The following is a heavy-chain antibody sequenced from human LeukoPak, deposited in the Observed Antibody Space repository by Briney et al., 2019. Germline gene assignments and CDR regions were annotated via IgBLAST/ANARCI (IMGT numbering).Heavy chain of an antibody. Sequence: SETLSLTCTVSGGSISGYYWSWIRQPPGKGLQWIGYISYSGGTNYNPSLKSRVTISVDTSKNQFSLKLSSVTAADTAMYYCAGETYHDILTGTDYSGQGTLVTVSS. CDR1: GGSISGYY. V-gene: IGHV4-59*01. CDR3: AGETYHDILTGTDY. CDR2: ISYSGGT. J-gene: IGHJ4*02. D-gene: IGHD3-9*01.